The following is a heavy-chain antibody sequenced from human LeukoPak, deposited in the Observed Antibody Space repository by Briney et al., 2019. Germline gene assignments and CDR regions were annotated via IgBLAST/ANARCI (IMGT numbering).Heavy chain of an antibody. CDR2: ISSSSYI. Sequence: GGSLRLSCAASGFTFRSYSMNWVRQAPGKGLEWVSSISSSSYIYYADPVKGRFTISRDNAKNSLYLQMNSLRAEDTAVYYCARDTYRGDSSMDVWGKGTTVTVSS. V-gene: IGHV3-21*01. CDR3: ARDTYRGDSSMDV. J-gene: IGHJ6*03. D-gene: IGHD3-10*01. CDR1: GFTFRSYS.